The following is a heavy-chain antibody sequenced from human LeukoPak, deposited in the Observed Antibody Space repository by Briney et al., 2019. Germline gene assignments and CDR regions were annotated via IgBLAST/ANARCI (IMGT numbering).Heavy chain of an antibody. J-gene: IGHJ4*02. CDR3: ASYCGRGYYSDY. Sequence: GGSLRLSCAASGFTFSSYSMNWVRQAPGKGLEWVSSISSSSSYIYYADSVKGRFTISRDNAKNSLYLQMNSLRAEDTAVYYCASYCGRGYYSDYWGQGTLVTVSS. V-gene: IGHV3-21*01. CDR1: GFTFSSYS. CDR2: ISSSSSYI. D-gene: IGHD2-21*01.